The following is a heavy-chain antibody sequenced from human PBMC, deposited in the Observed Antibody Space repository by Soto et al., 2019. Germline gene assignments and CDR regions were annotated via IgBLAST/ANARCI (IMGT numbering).Heavy chain of an antibody. CDR2: INHSGST. CDR3: ARDLRHYYGSGSYYRAEVRSGMDV. V-gene: IGHV4-34*01. CDR1: GGSFSGYY. Sequence: SDTLSLTCAVYGGSFSGYYWSWIRQPPGKGLEWIGEINHSGSTNYNPSLKSRVTISVDTSKNQFSLKLSSVTAADTAVYYCARDLRHYYGSGSYYRAEVRSGMDVWGQGTTVTVSS. J-gene: IGHJ6*02. D-gene: IGHD3-10*01.